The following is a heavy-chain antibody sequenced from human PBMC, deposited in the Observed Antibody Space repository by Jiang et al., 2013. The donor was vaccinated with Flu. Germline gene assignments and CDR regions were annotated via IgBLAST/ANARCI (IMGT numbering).Heavy chain of an antibody. CDR1: FTSYW. Sequence: FTSYWIGWVRQMPGKGLEWMGIIYPGDSDTRYSPSFQGQVTISADKSISTAYLQWSSLKASDTAMYYCARSPARSWYRGCFDYWGQGTLVTVSS. CDR2: IYPGDSDT. CDR3: ARSPARSWYRGCFDY. J-gene: IGHJ4*02. V-gene: IGHV5-51*01. D-gene: IGHD6-13*01.